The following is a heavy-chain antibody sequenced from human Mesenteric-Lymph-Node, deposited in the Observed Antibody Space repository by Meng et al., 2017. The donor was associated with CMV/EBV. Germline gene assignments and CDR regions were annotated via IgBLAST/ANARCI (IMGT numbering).Heavy chain of an antibody. CDR1: GIIFSEYG. CDR3: AKGQLWFGYDDY. Sequence: GGSLRPSGRASGIIFSEYGMHWVRQAPGKGLEWVASLPYDGTNEHYADSVKGRFTISRDNLDNTLFLQMKSLRDEDTAVYYCAKGQLWFGYDDYWGQGTLVTVSS. J-gene: IGHJ4*02. CDR2: LPYDGTNE. V-gene: IGHV3-30*02. D-gene: IGHD3-10*01.